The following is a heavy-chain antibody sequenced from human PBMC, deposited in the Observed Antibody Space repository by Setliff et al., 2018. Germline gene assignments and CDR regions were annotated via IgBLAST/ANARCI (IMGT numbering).Heavy chain of an antibody. D-gene: IGHD6-13*01. CDR1: GGTFSSYA. V-gene: IGHV1-69*06. Sequence: EASVKVSCKASGGTFSSYAIGWVRQAPGQGLEWMGGIIPIFGTANYAQKFQGRVTIIADKSTSTAYMELSSLRSEDTAVYYCARRGMSSSWFQGYFDYWGQGTLVTVSS. J-gene: IGHJ4*02. CDR3: ARRGMSSSWFQGYFDY. CDR2: IIPIFGTA.